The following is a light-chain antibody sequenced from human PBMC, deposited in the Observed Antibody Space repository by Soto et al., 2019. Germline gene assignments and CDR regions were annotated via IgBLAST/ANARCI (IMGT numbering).Light chain of an antibody. J-gene: IGKJ5*01. CDR3: QQSYSTLV. CDR1: QSISSY. V-gene: IGKV1-39*01. CDR2: AAS. Sequence: DIQMTQSPSSLSASVGDRVTITCRASQSISSYLNWYQQKPGKAPKLLIYAASSLQSGVPSRFSGSGSGTDFTLTISSLQPEDFAIYYCQQSYSTLVFGQGTRLEIK.